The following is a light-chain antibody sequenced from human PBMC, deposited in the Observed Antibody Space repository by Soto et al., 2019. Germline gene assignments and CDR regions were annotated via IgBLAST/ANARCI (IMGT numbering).Light chain of an antibody. V-gene: IGLV3-9*01. CDR1: DIGSKN. Sequence: SYELTQPLSVSVALGQTARITGGGNDIGSKNGHWYQQKPGQAPGLVIYRDSNRPSGLPERFSGSNSGNTATLTISRAQAGDEADYYCQVWDSSTVVFGGGTKVTVL. CDR3: QVWDSSTVV. CDR2: RDS. J-gene: IGLJ2*01.